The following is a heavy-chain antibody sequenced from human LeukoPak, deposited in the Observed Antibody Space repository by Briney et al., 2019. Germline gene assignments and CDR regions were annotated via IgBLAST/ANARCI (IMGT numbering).Heavy chain of an antibody. CDR1: GGSISFSLYD. CDR3: ARGGGGY. CDR2: TYRSGCT. D-gene: IGHD3-16*01. J-gene: IGHJ4*02. V-gene: IGHV4-39*01. Sequence: SEALSLTCTVPGGSISFSLYDGGWIRQPPGKGLEWIGSTYRSGCTYYNPSLKSRVTIYIDTSKNQFSLKMTSLTAAATAVYYCARGGGGYWGQGTLVTVSS.